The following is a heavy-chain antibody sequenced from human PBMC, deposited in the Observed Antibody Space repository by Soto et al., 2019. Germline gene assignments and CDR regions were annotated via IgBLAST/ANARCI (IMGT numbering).Heavy chain of an antibody. D-gene: IGHD6-13*01. CDR3: ARDHGYSSSWYYFDY. Sequence: LRLSCAASGFPFSSYVFHWVRQAPGKGLEWVAVVSFDGTNNYYAESVRGRFTISRDNSKNTVYLQMNSLRVEDTAVYYCARDHGYSSSWYYFDYWGQGALVTVSS. V-gene: IGHV3-30*03. CDR1: GFPFSSYV. J-gene: IGHJ4*02. CDR2: VSFDGTNN.